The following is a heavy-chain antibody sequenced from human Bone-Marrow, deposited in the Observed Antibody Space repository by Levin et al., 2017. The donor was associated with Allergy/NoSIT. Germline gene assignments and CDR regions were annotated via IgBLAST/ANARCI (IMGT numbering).Heavy chain of an antibody. CDR3: AKEYSTSSVYFDY. CDR1: GFTFSSYA. CDR2: ISGCGGNT. V-gene: IGHV3-23*01. J-gene: IGHJ4*02. Sequence: ASVKVSCAASGFTFSSYALSWVRQAPGKGLEWVSSISGCGGNTYYPDSVKGRFTISRDNSKNTLYLQINSLRGEDTAVYYCAKEYSTSSVYFDYWGQGTLVTVSS. D-gene: IGHD6-6*01.